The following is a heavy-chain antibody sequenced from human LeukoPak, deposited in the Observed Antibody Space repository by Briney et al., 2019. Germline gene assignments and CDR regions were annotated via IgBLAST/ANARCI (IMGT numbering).Heavy chain of an antibody. CDR2: IYHSGST. D-gene: IGHD1-26*01. Sequence: KASETLSLTCTVSGGSISSGGYYWSWIRQPPGKGLEWIGYIYHSGSTYYNPSLKSRVTISVDRSKNQFSLKLSSVTAADTAVYYCAREFVGATYYFDYWGQGTLVTVSS. CDR1: GGSISSGGYY. V-gene: IGHV4-30-2*01. J-gene: IGHJ4*02. CDR3: AREFVGATYYFDY.